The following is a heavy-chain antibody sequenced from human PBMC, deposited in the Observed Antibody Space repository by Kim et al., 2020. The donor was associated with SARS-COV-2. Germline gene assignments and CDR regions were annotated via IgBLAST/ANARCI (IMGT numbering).Heavy chain of an antibody. Sequence: ASVKVSCKASGYTFANFGVSWLRQAPGQGPEWMGWISPYNGKTIYSEKFQGRVTLTTDTSTSTAYMELGSLGPNDTAVFYFARDNYGYSDLNYYYHGMYV. D-gene: IGHD3-10*01. CDR1: GYTFANFG. V-gene: IGHV1-18*01. J-gene: IGHJ6*01. CDR3: ARDNYGYSDLNYYYHGMYV. CDR2: ISPYNGKT.